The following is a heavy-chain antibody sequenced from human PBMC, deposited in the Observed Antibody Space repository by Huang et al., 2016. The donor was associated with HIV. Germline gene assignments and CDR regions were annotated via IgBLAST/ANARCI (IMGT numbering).Heavy chain of an antibody. J-gene: IGHJ4*02. V-gene: IGHV1-69*13. Sequence: QVQLVQSGAEVKTPGSSVKVSCKFSGGTFSKYAISWVRQAPGQGLEWMGGIIPRFGTPNYARKFQCRVTITADDSTSTTYVEVSSLRSEDTALYYCARGQLGSYGDYDVLYWGQGTLVTVSS. CDR1: GGTFSKYA. D-gene: IGHD4-17*01. CDR2: IIPRFGTP. CDR3: ARGQLGSYGDYDVLY.